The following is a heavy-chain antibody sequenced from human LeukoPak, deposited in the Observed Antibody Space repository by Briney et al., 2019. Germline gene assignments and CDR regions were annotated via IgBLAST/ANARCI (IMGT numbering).Heavy chain of an antibody. CDR3: ARGLIKGIAVAGTG. CDR2: INHTGST. J-gene: IGHJ4*02. V-gene: IGHV4-34*01. CDR1: GGSFSGYY. Sequence: SETLSLTCAVYGGSFSGYYWSWIRQPPGKGLEWIGEINHTGSTNYNPSLKSRVTISVDTSKNQFSLKLRSVTAADTAVYYCARGLIKGIAVAGTGWGQGTLVTVSS. D-gene: IGHD6-19*01.